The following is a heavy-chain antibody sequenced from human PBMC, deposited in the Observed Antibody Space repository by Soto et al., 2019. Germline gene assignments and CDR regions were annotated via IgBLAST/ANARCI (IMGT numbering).Heavy chain of an antibody. CDR2: ISIGGDKT. CDR1: GFTFSSNS. V-gene: IGHV3-23*01. CDR3: AKWDGYGDH. D-gene: IGHD5-12*01. J-gene: IGHJ5*02. Sequence: EVQLLESGGALIQPGGSLRLSCAASGFTFSSNSFTWVRQAPGKGLEYVSGISIGGDKTWHADSVKGRFTVSRDNSKNTVYLQMNSLRVDDTAVYYCAKWDGYGDHWGQGTLVTVSS.